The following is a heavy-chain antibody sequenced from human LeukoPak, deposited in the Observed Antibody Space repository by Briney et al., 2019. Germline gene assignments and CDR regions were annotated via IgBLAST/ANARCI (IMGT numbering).Heavy chain of an antibody. Sequence: PSETLSLTCTVSGGSISSGGYYWSWIRQPPGKGLEWIGEINHSGSTNYNPSLKSRVTISVDTSKNQFSLKLSSVTAADTAVYYCARGISEYSSSGLSYYFDYWGQGTLVTVSS. D-gene: IGHD6-6*01. J-gene: IGHJ4*02. CDR2: INHSGST. V-gene: IGHV4-39*07. CDR1: GGSISSGGYY. CDR3: ARGISEYSSSGLSYYFDY.